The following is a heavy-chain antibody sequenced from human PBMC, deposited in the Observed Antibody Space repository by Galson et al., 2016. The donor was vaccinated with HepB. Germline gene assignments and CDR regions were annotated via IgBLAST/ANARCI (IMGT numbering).Heavy chain of an antibody. V-gene: IGHV3-64D*06. D-gene: IGHD2-15*01. CDR3: VKLGCSSSRCYCNF. Sequence: SLRLSCAASGFAFNTYAMNWVRQAPGKGLEFVSTINSDGGTIDYADSVKGRVTISRDNSKNMLYLQMNSLRIEDTAVYHCVKLGCSSSRCYCNFWGRGTPVTVSS. CDR2: INSDGGTI. J-gene: IGHJ4*02. CDR1: GFAFNTYA.